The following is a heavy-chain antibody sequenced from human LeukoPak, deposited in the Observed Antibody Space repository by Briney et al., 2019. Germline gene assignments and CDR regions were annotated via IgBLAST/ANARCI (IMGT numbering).Heavy chain of an antibody. J-gene: IGHJ4*02. CDR1: GFTFSNYW. CDR3: ARDLSGSQPYFDY. D-gene: IGHD6-25*01. Sequence: PGGSLRLSCAASGFTFSNYWMSWVRQAPGKVLEWVASVKQDVDKKDYVDSLKGRFTISRDNGKNSLYLQMNSLRAEDTAVYYCARDLSGSQPYFDYWGQGTLVTVSS. V-gene: IGHV3-7*01. CDR2: VKQDVDKK.